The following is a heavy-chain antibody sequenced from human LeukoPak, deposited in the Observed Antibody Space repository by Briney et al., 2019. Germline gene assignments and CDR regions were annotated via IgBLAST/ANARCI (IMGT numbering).Heavy chain of an antibody. J-gene: IGHJ6*02. CDR2: ISSSSSYI. CDR1: GFTFSSYS. Sequence: GGSLRLSCAASGFTFSSYSMNWVRQAPGKGLEWVSSISSSSSYIYYADSVKGRFTISRDNAKNSLYLQMNSLRAEDTAVYYCARDREGIYSYGMDVWGQGTKVTVSS. V-gene: IGHV3-21*01. D-gene: IGHD1-26*01. CDR3: ARDREGIYSYGMDV.